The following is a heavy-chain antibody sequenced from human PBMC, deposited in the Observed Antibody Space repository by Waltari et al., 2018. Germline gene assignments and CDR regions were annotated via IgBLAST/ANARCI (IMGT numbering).Heavy chain of an antibody. V-gene: IGHV1-69*04. CDR1: GGTFSSYA. D-gene: IGHD3-22*01. CDR3: ARVPEYYYDSSGYLAAFDI. Sequence: QVQLVQSGAAVKKPGSSVKVSCKASGGTFSSYALSLVRQAPRKGREWMGRIIPILGIANYAQKFQGRVTITADKSTSTAYMELSSLRSEDTAVYYCARVPEYYYDSSGYLAAFDIWGQGTMVTVSS. CDR2: IIPILGIA. J-gene: IGHJ3*02.